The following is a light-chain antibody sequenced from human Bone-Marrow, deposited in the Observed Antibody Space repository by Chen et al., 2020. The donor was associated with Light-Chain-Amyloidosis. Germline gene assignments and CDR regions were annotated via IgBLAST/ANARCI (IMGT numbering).Light chain of an antibody. J-gene: IGKJ2*01. Sequence: IQMTQSPSSLSASVGDRLTITCQASQDISNDLNWYQQKPGKAPKLLIYAASDLQTGVPSRFSGRGSGTGFTFTISSLQPEDIATYYCQQHDNLPYTFGQGTKLEIK. CDR1: QDISND. V-gene: IGKV1-33*01. CDR3: QQHDNLPYT. CDR2: AAS.